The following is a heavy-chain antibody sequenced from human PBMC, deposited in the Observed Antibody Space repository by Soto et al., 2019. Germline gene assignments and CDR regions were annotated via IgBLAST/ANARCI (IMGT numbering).Heavy chain of an antibody. CDR1: GFTFSSYA. Sequence: GGSLRPSCAASGFTFSSYAMSWVRQAPGKGLEWVSAISGSGGSTYYADSVKGRFTISRDNSKNTLYLQMNSLRAEDTAVYYCAKEPTGPGYSSGWYADYWGQGTLVTVSS. CDR3: AKEPTGPGYSSGWYADY. CDR2: ISGSGGST. D-gene: IGHD6-19*01. V-gene: IGHV3-23*01. J-gene: IGHJ4*02.